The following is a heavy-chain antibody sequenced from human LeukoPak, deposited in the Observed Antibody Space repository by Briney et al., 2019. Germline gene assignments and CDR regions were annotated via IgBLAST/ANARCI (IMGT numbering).Heavy chain of an antibody. J-gene: IGHJ4*02. V-gene: IGHV3-23*01. CDR1: GFTFRSYA. CDR2: ISNSGGST. Sequence: GGSLRLSCAASGFTFRSYAMNWVRQAPGKGLEWVSGISNSGGSTYYADSVKGRFTISRDNSRNTLYLQMNNLRAEDTAVFYCAKSFYYYDSSGLYYFDYWGQGTLVTVSS. D-gene: IGHD3-22*01. CDR3: AKSFYYYDSSGLYYFDY.